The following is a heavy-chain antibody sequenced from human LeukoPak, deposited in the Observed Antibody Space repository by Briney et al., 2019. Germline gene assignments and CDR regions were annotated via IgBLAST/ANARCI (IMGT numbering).Heavy chain of an antibody. CDR1: GGSISSGSYY. J-gene: IGHJ5*02. CDR2: IYTSGST. CDR3: ARTGGSYYWFDP. V-gene: IGHV4-61*02. D-gene: IGHD1-26*01. Sequence: PSETLSLACTVSGGSISSGSYYWSWIRQPAGKGLEWIGRIYTSGSTNYNPSLKSRVTISVDMSKNQFSLKLSSVTAADTAVYYCARTGGSYYWFDPWGQGTLVTVSS.